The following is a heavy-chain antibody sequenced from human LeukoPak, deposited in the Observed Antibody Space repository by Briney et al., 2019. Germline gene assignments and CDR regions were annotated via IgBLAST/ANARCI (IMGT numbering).Heavy chain of an antibody. CDR1: GFTFSNFA. Sequence: GGSLRLSCAASGFTFSNFAMMWVRQAPGKGLEWVSSITGDYATYSADPAKGRFATSRDNSKNIVYLQMDSLRDDDTAVYYCAKGAASGLVDWFDPWGQRTLVTLSS. D-gene: IGHD3-22*01. CDR2: ITGDYAT. CDR3: AKGAASGLVDWFDP. V-gene: IGHV3-23*01. J-gene: IGHJ5*02.